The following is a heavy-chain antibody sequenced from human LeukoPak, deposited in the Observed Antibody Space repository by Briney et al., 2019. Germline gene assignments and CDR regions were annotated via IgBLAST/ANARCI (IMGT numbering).Heavy chain of an antibody. J-gene: IGHJ4*02. Sequence: SETLSLTCTVXGXXISSYYWSWIRQPPGKGLEWIEYIYYSGSTNYNPSLKSRVTISVDTSKNQFSLKLSSVTAADTAVYYCAREVDTAMPDWGQGTLVTVSS. CDR1: GXXISSYY. CDR3: AREVDTAMPD. D-gene: IGHD5-18*01. CDR2: IYYSGST. V-gene: IGHV4-59*01.